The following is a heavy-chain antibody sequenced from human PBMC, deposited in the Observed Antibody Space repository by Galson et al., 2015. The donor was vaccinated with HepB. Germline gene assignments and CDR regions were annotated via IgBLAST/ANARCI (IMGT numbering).Heavy chain of an antibody. Sequence: SLRLSCAASGLSISNDWMNWVRQAPGKGVEWVANIKEDGSDRHYVDSVKGRFTISRDNAKNSLYLQMHSLRAEDTAVYYCATSGPRTIYGMDVWGQGTTVTVSS. V-gene: IGHV3-7*01. J-gene: IGHJ6*02. CDR1: GLSISNDW. CDR2: IKEDGSDR. CDR3: ATSGPRTIYGMDV. D-gene: IGHD3-10*01.